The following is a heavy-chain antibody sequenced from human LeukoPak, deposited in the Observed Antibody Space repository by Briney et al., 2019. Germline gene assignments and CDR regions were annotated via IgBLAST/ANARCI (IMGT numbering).Heavy chain of an antibody. CDR1: GFSFSNYA. CDR2: ISGSGGTI. D-gene: IGHD3-9*01. Sequence: GGSLRLSCAASGFSFSNYAMNWVRQAPGKGLEWVSVISGSGGTIYYGDSVKGRFTISRDNSKNTLHLQMNSLRAEDTAVYYCAEDRFDAEFDYWGQGTLVTVSS. V-gene: IGHV3-23*01. CDR3: AEDRFDAEFDY. J-gene: IGHJ4*02.